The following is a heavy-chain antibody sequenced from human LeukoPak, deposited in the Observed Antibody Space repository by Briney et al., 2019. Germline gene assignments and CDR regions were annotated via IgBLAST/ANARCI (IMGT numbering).Heavy chain of an antibody. V-gene: IGHV1-46*01. CDR3: ARDLAMYSPDLDY. Sequence: ASVKVSCKASGYTFTGYYMHWVRQAPGQGLEWMGIINLIGGSTRYAQKFQGRVTMTRDTSTSTVYMELSSLRSEDTAVYYCARDLAMYSPDLDYWGQGTLVTVSS. D-gene: IGHD1-26*01. CDR2: INLIGGST. CDR1: GYTFTGYY. J-gene: IGHJ4*02.